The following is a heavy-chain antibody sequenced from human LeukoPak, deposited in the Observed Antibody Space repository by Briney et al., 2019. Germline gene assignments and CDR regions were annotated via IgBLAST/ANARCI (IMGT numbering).Heavy chain of an antibody. Sequence: GASLTLSCAASGFTFRNYAMSWVSQAPGKGLEGVSAITGSGGTTWYADSVKGHFTISRDNSKTTPYLQMNSLGAEDTAVYYCTKWGDYDGLTGYCASDCWGQGTLVTVSS. J-gene: IGHJ1*01. V-gene: IGHV3-23*01. D-gene: IGHD3-9*01. CDR1: GFTFRNYA. CDR2: ITGSGGTT. CDR3: TKWGDYDGLTGYCASDC.